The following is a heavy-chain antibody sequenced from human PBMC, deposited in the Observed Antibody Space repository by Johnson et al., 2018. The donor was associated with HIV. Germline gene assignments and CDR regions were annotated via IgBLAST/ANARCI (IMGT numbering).Heavy chain of an antibody. CDR1: GFTFSSYA. D-gene: IGHD5-12*01. J-gene: IGHJ3*02. CDR3: ARDLGVATAKVNAFDI. V-gene: IGHV3-53*01. Sequence: VQLVESGGGLIQPGGSLRLSCAASGFTFSSYAMHWVRQAPGKGLEWVSVIYSGGSTYYADSVKGRFTISRDNSKNTLYLQMNSLRAEDTAVYYCARDLGVATAKVNAFDIWGQGTMVTVSS. CDR2: IYSGGST.